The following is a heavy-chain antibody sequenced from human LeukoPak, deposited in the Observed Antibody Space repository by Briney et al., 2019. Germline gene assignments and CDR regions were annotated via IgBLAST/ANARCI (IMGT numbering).Heavy chain of an antibody. CDR3: ATGYADTWHDGY. V-gene: IGHV3-15*07. CDR2: IKSKYSGETA. D-gene: IGHD1-1*01. CDR1: GFTFSSAW. J-gene: IGHJ4*02. Sequence: GSLILSCAASGFTFSSAWMKWVRQAPGKGLEWVGRIKSKYSGETANYAAPVKGRFTISRDDSKNVLYLQMNSLRVEDTAVYYCATGYADTWHDGYWGQGTLVTVSS.